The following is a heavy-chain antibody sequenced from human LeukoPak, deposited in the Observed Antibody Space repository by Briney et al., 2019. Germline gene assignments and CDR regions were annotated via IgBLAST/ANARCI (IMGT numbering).Heavy chain of an antibody. D-gene: IGHD5-24*01. CDR2: ISAYNGNT. CDR3: ASGGGRDGYKINEIHDAFDI. V-gene: IGHV1-18*01. CDR1: GYTFTTYG. J-gene: IGHJ3*02. Sequence: ASVKVSCKSSGYTFTTYGISWMRQAPGQSLEWMGWISAYNGNTNYAQKLQGRVTMTTDTSTSTAYMELRSLRSDDTAVYYCASGGGRDGYKINEIHDAFDIWGQGTMVTVSS.